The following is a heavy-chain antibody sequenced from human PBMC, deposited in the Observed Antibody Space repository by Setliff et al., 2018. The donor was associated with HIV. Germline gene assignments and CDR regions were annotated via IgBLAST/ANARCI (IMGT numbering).Heavy chain of an antibody. CDR1: GNPFSSHY. Sequence: ASVKVSCKASGNPFSSHYMHWVRQAPGKGLEWMGLINPSGDITSYAEKFQGRVTMTRDTSTSTVYMELRSLRSEDTAIYYCASKGGSGNYPDSDAFDIWGQGTLVTVSS. D-gene: IGHD3-10*01. CDR2: INPSGDIT. V-gene: IGHV1-46*01. CDR3: ASKGGSGNYPDSDAFDI. J-gene: IGHJ3*02.